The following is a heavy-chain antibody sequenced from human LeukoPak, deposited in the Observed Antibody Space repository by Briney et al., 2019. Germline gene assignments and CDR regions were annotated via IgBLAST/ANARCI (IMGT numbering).Heavy chain of an antibody. CDR2: IYYSGST. CDR1: GGSFSGYY. D-gene: IGHD3-10*01. CDR3: ARISGRQGYYGSGSYYNVLWFDP. Sequence: PSETLSLTCAVYGGSFSGYYWSWIRQPPGKGLEWIGYIYYSGSTNYNPSLKSRVTISVDTSKNQFSLKLSSVTAADTAVYYCARISGRQGYYGSGSYYNVLWFDPWGQGTLVTVSS. V-gene: IGHV4-59*08. J-gene: IGHJ5*02.